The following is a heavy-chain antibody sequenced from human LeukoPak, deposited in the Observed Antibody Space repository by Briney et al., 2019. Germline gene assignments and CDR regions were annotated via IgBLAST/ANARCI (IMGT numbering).Heavy chain of an antibody. V-gene: IGHV3-23*01. CDR2: ISGSGGST. J-gene: IGHJ4*02. CDR1: GFTFSSYA. D-gene: IGHD6-13*01. Sequence: PGGSLRLSCAASGFTFSSYAMSWVRQAPGKGLEWASAISGSGGSTYYADSVKGRFTISRDNSKNTLYLQMNSLRAEDTAVYYCAKDRSLESSSWYGDYWGQGTLVTVSS. CDR3: AKDRSLESSSWYGDY.